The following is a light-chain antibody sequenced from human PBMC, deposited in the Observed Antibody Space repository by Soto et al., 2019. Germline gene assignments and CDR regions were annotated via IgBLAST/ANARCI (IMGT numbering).Light chain of an antibody. V-gene: IGKV3-20*01. CDR1: QSVSSGY. J-gene: IGKJ1*01. CDR3: HQCDSSPWT. CDR2: GAS. Sequence: EIVLTQSPGTLSLSPGERATLSCRASQSVSSGYLAWYQHKPGQAPRLLIFGASIRSAGIPDRFTGSGSGADFTLTISRLEPEDFAVYYCHQCDSSPWTFGQGTKVEIK.